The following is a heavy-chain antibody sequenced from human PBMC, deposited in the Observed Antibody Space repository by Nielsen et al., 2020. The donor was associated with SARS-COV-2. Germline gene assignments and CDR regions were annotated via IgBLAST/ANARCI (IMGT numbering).Heavy chain of an antibody. Sequence: ASVKVSCKVSGYTLTELSMHWVRQAPGKWLEWMGGFDPEDGETIYAQKFQGRVTMTEDTSTDTAYMELSSLRSEDTAVYYCATASTSRYYYYYGMDVWGQGTTVTVSS. CDR1: GYTLTELS. CDR2: FDPEDGET. CDR3: ATASTSRYYYYYGMDV. V-gene: IGHV1-24*01. J-gene: IGHJ6*02. D-gene: IGHD5/OR15-5a*01.